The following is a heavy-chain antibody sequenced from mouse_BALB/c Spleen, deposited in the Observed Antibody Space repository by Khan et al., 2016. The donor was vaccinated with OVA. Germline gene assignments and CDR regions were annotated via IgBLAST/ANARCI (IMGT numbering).Heavy chain of an antibody. V-gene: IGHV3-8*02. CDR1: GDSITSGY. J-gene: IGHJ3*01. CDR2: ISYSGST. Sequence: EVQLVESGPSLVKPSQTLSLTCSVTGDSITSGYWNWIRKFPGNKLEYMGYISYSGSTYYNPSLKSRISITRDTSKNQYYLQVNSVTTEDTATDYCARYDDDYDGAFAYWGQGTLVTVSA. D-gene: IGHD2-4*01. CDR3: ARYDDDYDGAFAY.